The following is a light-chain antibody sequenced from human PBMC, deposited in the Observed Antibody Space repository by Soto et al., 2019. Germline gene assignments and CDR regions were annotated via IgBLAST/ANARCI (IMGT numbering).Light chain of an antibody. J-gene: IGKJ4*01. CDR3: KKYGSSQLN. V-gene: IGKV3-20*01. Sequence: LFPPSXGPRSFAPVSLSPFCVVSSQSVPSSNLAWYQQKPGQDHRLLIYGASTRATGIKARFSGSGSGTDFTLTIRRMEPEDFAVYYCKKYGSSQLNVGGGNPVAIK. CDR1: QSVPSSN. CDR2: GAS.